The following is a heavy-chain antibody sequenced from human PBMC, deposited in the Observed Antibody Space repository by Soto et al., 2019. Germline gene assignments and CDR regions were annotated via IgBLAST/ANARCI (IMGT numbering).Heavy chain of an antibody. D-gene: IGHD6-19*01. V-gene: IGHV3-23*01. CDR1: GFNFKKFA. Sequence: EVHLLESGGGVVQPGGSLRLSCVASGFNFKKFAMASVRQAPGEGLEWVSGISCCGGSTSYADSVKGRFSIARDDSKNTLSLQMNSLRVEDTAQYYCAKADGEQWLVPHLDNWGQGTLVTVS. CDR3: AKADGEQWLVPHLDN. J-gene: IGHJ4*02. CDR2: ISCCGGST.